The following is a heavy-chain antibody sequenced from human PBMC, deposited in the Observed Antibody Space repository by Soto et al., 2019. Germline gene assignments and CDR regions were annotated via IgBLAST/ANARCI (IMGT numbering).Heavy chain of an antibody. J-gene: IGHJ6*02. V-gene: IGHV3-23*01. D-gene: IGHD6-13*01. Sequence: GGSLRLSCAASGFTFSSYAMSWVRQAPGKGLEWVSAISGSGGSTYYADSVKGRFTISRDNSKNTLYLQMNSLRAEDTAVDYCAKGAGSWSYYYYDYGMDVWGQGTTVTVSS. CDR3: AKGAGSWSYYYYDYGMDV. CDR1: GFTFSSYA. CDR2: ISGSGGST.